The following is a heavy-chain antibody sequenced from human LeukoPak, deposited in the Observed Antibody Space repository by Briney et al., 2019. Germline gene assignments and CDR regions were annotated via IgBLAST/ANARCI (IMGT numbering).Heavy chain of an antibody. Sequence: SETLSLTCTVSGGSINSYYWSWIRQPPGKGLEWIGYIYYSGSTNYNPSLKSRVTISVHTSKNQFSLKLSSVTAADTAVYYCARDRIGYCTNGVCRKGRNWFDPWGQGTLVTVSS. CDR3: ARDRIGYCTNGVCRKGRNWFDP. V-gene: IGHV4-59*12. D-gene: IGHD2-8*01. J-gene: IGHJ5*02. CDR1: GGSINSYY. CDR2: IYYSGST.